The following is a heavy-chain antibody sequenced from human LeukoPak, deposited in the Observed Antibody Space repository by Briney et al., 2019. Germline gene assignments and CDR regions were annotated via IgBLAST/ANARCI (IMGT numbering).Heavy chain of an antibody. J-gene: IGHJ4*02. V-gene: IGHV3-21*04. CDR2: ISSSSSYI. Sequence: PGGSLRLPCAASGFTFSSYSMSWVRQAPGKGLEWVSSISSSSSYIYYADSVKGRFTISRDNAKNTLYLQMNSLRAEDTAVYYCAHGSMYQLDYWGQGALVTVSS. D-gene: IGHD2-2*01. CDR1: GFTFSSYS. CDR3: AHGSMYQLDY.